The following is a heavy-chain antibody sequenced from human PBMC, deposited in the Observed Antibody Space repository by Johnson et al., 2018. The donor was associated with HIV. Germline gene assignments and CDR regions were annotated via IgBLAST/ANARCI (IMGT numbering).Heavy chain of an antibody. CDR1: GFTFSSYA. Sequence: QVQLVESGGGLVQPERSLRLSCSASGFTFSSYAMHWVRQAPGKGLEWVAVISYDGINKYYATSVKGRFTISRDNSKNTLHLQMNSLRPEDTALYYCAKDQGGTYNLGAFDSWGQGTMVTVSS. D-gene: IGHD1-14*01. CDR3: AKDQGGTYNLGAFDS. V-gene: IGHV3-30-3*01. CDR2: ISYDGINK. J-gene: IGHJ3*01.